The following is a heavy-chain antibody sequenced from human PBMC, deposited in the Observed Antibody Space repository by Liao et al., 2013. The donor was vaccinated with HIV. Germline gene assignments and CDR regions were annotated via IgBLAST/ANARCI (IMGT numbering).Heavy chain of an antibody. J-gene: IGHJ3*02. Sequence: QLQLQESGPGLVKPSETLSLTCTVSDGSIRSPLYYWGWIRQPPGKGLEWIGSIYYSGGTYHNSSLKSRVTISVDTSKNRISLQLNSVTAADTAVYYCARDSSLRAFDIWGQGTMVTISS. CDR2: IYYSGGT. CDR1: DGSIRSPLYY. CDR3: ARDSSLRAFDI. V-gene: IGHV4-39*07.